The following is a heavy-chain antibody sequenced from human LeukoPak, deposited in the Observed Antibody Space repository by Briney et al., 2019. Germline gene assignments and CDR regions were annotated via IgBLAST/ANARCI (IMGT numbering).Heavy chain of an antibody. CDR1: GFTFSSYW. V-gene: IGHV3-30*18. D-gene: IGHD3-22*01. J-gene: IGHJ4*02. Sequence: GGSLRLSCAASGFTFSSYWMHWVRQAPGKGLEWVTVISYDGSNKYYADSVKGRFTISRDNSKNTLYLQMNSLRAEDTAVYYCAKGLSYYDSSGYPQKGGYFDYWGQGTLVTVSS. CDR3: AKGLSYYDSSGYPQKGGYFDY. CDR2: ISYDGSNK.